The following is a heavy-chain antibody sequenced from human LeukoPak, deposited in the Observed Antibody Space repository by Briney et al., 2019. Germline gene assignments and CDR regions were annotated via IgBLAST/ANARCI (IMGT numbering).Heavy chain of an antibody. CDR3: AGGAATQWLGDFDS. Sequence: SGGSLRLSCAASGFTFSSYAMSWVRQAPGKGLEWVSAISGSGGSTYYPDSVKGRFTISRDNSKNTLYLQMNSLRAEDTAVYYCAGGAATQWLGDFDSWGQGTLVTVSS. CDR2: ISGSGGST. D-gene: IGHD6-19*01. CDR1: GFTFSSYA. J-gene: IGHJ4*02. V-gene: IGHV3-23*01.